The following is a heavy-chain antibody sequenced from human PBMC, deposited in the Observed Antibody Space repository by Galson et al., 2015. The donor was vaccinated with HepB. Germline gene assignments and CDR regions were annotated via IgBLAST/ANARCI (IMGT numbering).Heavy chain of an antibody. V-gene: IGHV1-18*01. CDR3: ARDRPIVVVPADGDAFDI. J-gene: IGHJ3*02. Sequence: SVKVSCKGSGYTFINYDISWVRQAPGQGLEWMGWISPSNGNTNYAQKFQGRVTMTTDTSTSTAYMELRSLRSDDTAVYYCARDRPIVVVPADGDAFDIWGQGTMVTVSS. CDR2: ISPSNGNT. CDR1: GYTFINYD. D-gene: IGHD2-2*01.